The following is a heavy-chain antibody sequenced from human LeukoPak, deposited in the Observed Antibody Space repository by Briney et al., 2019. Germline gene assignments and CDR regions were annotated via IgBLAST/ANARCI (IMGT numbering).Heavy chain of an antibody. CDR2: IYSGGST. Sequence: PGGSLRLSCSASGFPVISRYMSWVRQAPGKGLEYFAVIYSGGSTNYAESVKGRFTISRDISKNTLSLQMNSLTAEDTAVYYCASFANHYDSGTMHFDLWGRGTLVTVSS. D-gene: IGHD3-10*01. J-gene: IGHJ2*01. V-gene: IGHV3-53*01. CDR1: GFPVISRY. CDR3: ASFANHYDSGTMHFDL.